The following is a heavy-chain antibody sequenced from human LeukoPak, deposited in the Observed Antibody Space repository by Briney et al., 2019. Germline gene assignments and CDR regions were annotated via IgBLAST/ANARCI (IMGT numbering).Heavy chain of an antibody. D-gene: IGHD3-22*01. J-gene: IGHJ4*02. V-gene: IGHV3-21*01. CDR1: GFTFSSYS. Sequence: PGGSLRLSCAASGFTFSSYSMNWVRQAPGKGLEWVSSISSSSSYIYYADSVKGRSTISRDNAKDSLYLQMNSLRAEDTAVYYCARDVYYDSSGYLDFDYWGQGTLVTVSS. CDR3: ARDVYYDSSGYLDFDY. CDR2: ISSSSSYI.